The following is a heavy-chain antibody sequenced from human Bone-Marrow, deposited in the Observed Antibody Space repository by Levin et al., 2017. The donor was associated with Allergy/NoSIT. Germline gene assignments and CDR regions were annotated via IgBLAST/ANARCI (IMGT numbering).Heavy chain of an antibody. CDR3: ARVMVERPIFDY. D-gene: IGHD1-1*01. CDR1: GGSFSGYY. CDR2: INHSGST. J-gene: IGHJ4*02. V-gene: IGHV4-34*01. Sequence: SQTLSLTCAVYGGSFSGYYWSWIRQPPGKGLEWIGEINHSGSTNYNPSLKSRVTISVDTSKNQFSLKLSSVTAADTAVYYCARVMVERPIFDYWGQGTLVTVSS.